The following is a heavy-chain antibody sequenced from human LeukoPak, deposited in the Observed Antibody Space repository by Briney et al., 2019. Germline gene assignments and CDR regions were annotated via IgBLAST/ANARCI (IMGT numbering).Heavy chain of an antibody. CDR1: GFTFSGYA. J-gene: IGHJ3*02. CDR2: ISGITGST. CDR3: ARGSFGAGVGATMDDACDI. D-gene: IGHD1-26*01. V-gene: IGHV3-23*01. Sequence: GGSLRLSCAASGFTFSGYAMSWVRQAPGKGLEWVSSISGITGSTYYTDSVKGRFTISRDNSKNTLYLQMNSLRAEDTAVYYCARGSFGAGVGATMDDACDIWGQGTMVTVSS.